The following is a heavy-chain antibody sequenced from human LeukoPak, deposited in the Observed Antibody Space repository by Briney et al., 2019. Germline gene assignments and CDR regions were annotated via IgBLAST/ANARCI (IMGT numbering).Heavy chain of an antibody. CDR1: GFTFSNAW. CDR3: TTSPPYCSGGSCFDY. CDR2: IKSKTDGETT. V-gene: IGHV3-15*01. D-gene: IGHD2-15*01. J-gene: IGHJ4*02. Sequence: GGSLRLSCAASGFTFSNAWMSWVRQAPGKGLEWVGRIKSKTDGETTDYAAPVKGRFTISRDDSKNTLYLQMNSLKTEDTAVYYCTTSPPYCSGGSCFDYWGQGTLVTVSS.